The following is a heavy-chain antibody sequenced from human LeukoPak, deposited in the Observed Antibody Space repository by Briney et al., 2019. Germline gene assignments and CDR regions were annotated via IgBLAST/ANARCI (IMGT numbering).Heavy chain of an antibody. V-gene: IGHV3-23*01. CDR1: GFTFTSYS. CDR3: ANFGY. Sequence: GGSLRLSCAASGFTFTSYSMSWVRQAPGKGLKWVSGTSDRGDYTYYADSVKGRFTISRDNSKNTLCLQMNSLRAEDTAVYYCANFGYWGQGTLVTVSS. J-gene: IGHJ4*02. CDR2: TSDRGDYT.